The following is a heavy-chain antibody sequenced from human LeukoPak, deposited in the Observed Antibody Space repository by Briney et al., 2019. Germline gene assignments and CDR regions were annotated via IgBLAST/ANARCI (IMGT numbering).Heavy chain of an antibody. Sequence: TSETLSLTCAVYGGSFSGYYWSWIRQPPGKGLEWIGEINHSGSTNYNPSLKSRVTISVDTSKNQFSLKLSSVTAADTAVYYCARSVEGYCSGGSCYSYYYYMDVWGKGTTVTVSS. J-gene: IGHJ6*03. CDR3: ARSVEGYCSGGSCYSYYYYMDV. CDR1: GGSFSGYY. V-gene: IGHV4-34*01. D-gene: IGHD2-15*01. CDR2: INHSGST.